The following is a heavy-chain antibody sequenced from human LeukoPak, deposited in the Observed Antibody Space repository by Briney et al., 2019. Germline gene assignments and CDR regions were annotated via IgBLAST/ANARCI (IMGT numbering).Heavy chain of an antibody. CDR1: GFTFSSYS. Sequence: GGSLRLSCAASGFTFSSYSLNSVRQAPGEGLGWVSFISSSSITIYYADSVKGRFTISRDNAEKSLYLQMNSLGAEDTAVYYCARDRGGSYSAIDYWGQGTLVTVSS. CDR3: ARDRGGSYSAIDY. J-gene: IGHJ4*02. CDR2: ISSSSITI. V-gene: IGHV3-48*04. D-gene: IGHD2-15*01.